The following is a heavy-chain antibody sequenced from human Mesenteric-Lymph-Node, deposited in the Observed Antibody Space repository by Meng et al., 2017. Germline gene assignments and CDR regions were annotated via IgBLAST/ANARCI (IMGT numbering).Heavy chain of an antibody. V-gene: IGHV3-21*04. CDR1: GFTFSSYE. D-gene: IGHD6-13*01. Sequence: GESLKISCAASGFTFSSYEMNWVRQAPGKGLEWVSSISSSTTYIFYADSVRGRFTISRVNAKNSLYPQMNSLRAEDTAVYYCAKVSSSWSDYWGQGTLVTVSS. J-gene: IGHJ4*02. CDR3: AKVSSSWSDY. CDR2: ISSSTTYI.